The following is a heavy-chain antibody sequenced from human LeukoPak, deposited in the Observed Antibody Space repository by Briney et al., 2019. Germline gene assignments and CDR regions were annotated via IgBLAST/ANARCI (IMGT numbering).Heavy chain of an antibody. Sequence: GASVKVSCKASGYTFTSYYMHWVRQAPGQGLEWMGIINPSGGSTSYAQKFQGRVTMTRDMSTSTVYMELSSLRSEDTAVYYCARDQRYCSGGSCYVYYYYYYMDVWGKGTTVTVSS. CDR2: INPSGGST. D-gene: IGHD2-15*01. J-gene: IGHJ6*03. V-gene: IGHV1-46*01. CDR3: ARDQRYCSGGSCYVYYYYYYMDV. CDR1: GYTFTSYY.